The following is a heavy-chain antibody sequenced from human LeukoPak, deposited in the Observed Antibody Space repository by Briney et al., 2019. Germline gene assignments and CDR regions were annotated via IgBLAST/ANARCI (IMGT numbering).Heavy chain of an antibody. V-gene: IGHV4-59*01. CDR1: GGSISSYY. D-gene: IGHD4-17*01. CDR2: IYYSGST. J-gene: IGHJ4*02. CDR3: ARGAYGDYSLDY. Sequence: SETLSLTCTVPGGSISSYYWSWIRQPPGKGLEWIGHIYYSGSTNYNPSLKSRVTISVDTSKNQFSLKLSSVTAADTAVYYCARGAYGDYSLDYWGQGTLVTVSS.